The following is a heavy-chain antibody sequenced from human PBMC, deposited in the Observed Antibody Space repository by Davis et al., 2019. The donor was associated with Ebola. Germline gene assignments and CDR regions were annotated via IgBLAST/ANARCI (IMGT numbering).Heavy chain of an antibody. J-gene: IGHJ4*02. V-gene: IGHV3-23*01. D-gene: IGHD4-23*01. Sequence: GESLKISCAASGFTFSSYAMSWVRQVPGKGLEWVSAISGSGGSTYYADSVKGRFTISRDNSKNTLYLQMNSLRAEDTAVYYCAKGKLRWPTYWGQGTLVTVSS. CDR1: GFTFSSYA. CDR2: ISGSGGST. CDR3: AKGKLRWPTY.